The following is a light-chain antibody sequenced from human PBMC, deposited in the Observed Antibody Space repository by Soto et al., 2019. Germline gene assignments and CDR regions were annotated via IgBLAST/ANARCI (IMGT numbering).Light chain of an antibody. CDR1: GSDIGGYNF. V-gene: IGLV2-11*01. Sequence: QAVVTQPRSVSGSPGQSVTISSTGTGSDIGGYNFVSWYQQHPGKTPNLIIYDVTQRPSGVPNRFSASKSGNTASLTISGLQAEDEADYYCCSYAGSYTLFGGGTKLTVL. CDR2: DVT. J-gene: IGLJ2*01. CDR3: CSYAGSYTL.